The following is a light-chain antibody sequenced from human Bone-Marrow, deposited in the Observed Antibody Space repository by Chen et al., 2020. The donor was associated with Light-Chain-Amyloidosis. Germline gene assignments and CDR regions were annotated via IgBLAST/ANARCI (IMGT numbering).Light chain of an antibody. CDR3: QSADSSGTYEVI. Sequence: YVLSHPPSVSASPGQTARITCSGDDLPTKYAYWYQQKPGQAPVLVIHRDTERPTGISERFSGSSSGTTATLTISGVQAEDEADYHCQSADSSGTYEVIFGGGTKLTVL. CDR1: DLPTKY. V-gene: IGLV3-25*03. CDR2: RDT. J-gene: IGLJ2*01.